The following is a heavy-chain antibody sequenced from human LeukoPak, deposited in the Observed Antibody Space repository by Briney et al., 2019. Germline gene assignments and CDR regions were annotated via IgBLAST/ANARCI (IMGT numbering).Heavy chain of an antibody. J-gene: IGHJ4*02. Sequence: PGGSLRLSCAASGFTFSSYAMSWVRQAPGKGLEWVSAISGSGGSTYYAGSVKGRFTISRDNSKNTLYLQMNSLRAEDTAVYYCAKGGGAFLGFDYWGQGTLVTVSS. V-gene: IGHV3-23*01. D-gene: IGHD3-16*01. CDR1: GFTFSSYA. CDR3: AKGGGAFLGFDY. CDR2: ISGSGGST.